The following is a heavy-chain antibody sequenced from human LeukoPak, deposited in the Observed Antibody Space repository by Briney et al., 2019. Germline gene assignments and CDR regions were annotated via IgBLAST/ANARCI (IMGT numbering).Heavy chain of an antibody. CDR1: GFTFSSYW. Sequence: GGSLRLSCAASGFTFSSYWMSWVRQAPGKGLEWVANIKQDGSEKYYVDSVKGRFTISRDNAKNSLYLQMNSLRAEDTAVYYCARAVRRLRYFDWSYYYYMDVWGKGTTVTVSS. V-gene: IGHV3-7*01. CDR2: IKQDGSEK. D-gene: IGHD3-9*01. J-gene: IGHJ6*03. CDR3: ARAVRRLRYFDWSYYYYMDV.